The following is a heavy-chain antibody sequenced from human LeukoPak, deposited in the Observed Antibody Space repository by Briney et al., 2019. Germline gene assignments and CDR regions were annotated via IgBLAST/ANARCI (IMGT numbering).Heavy chain of an antibody. CDR1: GGSISSGGYY. D-gene: IGHD4-17*01. CDR2: IYNSGST. J-gene: IGHJ4*02. V-gene: IGHV4-31*11. Sequence: PSQTLSLTCAVSGGSISSGGYYWSWIRQHPGKGLEWIGYIYNSGSTYYNPSLKSRVMISLDTSKNQFSLKLSSVTAADTAVYYCARPRRRGDYELDYWGQGTLVTVSS. CDR3: ARPRRRGDYELDY.